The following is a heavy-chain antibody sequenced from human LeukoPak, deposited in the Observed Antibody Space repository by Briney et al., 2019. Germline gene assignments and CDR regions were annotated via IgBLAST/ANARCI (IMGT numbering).Heavy chain of an antibody. Sequence: SQTLSLTCTVSGGSLSSGSYYWSWLRQPAGTGLEWIGRIYTSGSTNYNPSLKSRVTISVDTSKNQFSLKLSSVTAADTAVYYCAKETYSSGWYPYFDYWGQGTLVTVSS. D-gene: IGHD6-19*01. CDR3: AKETYSSGWYPYFDY. J-gene: IGHJ4*02. V-gene: IGHV4-61*02. CDR1: GGSLSSGSYY. CDR2: IYTSGST.